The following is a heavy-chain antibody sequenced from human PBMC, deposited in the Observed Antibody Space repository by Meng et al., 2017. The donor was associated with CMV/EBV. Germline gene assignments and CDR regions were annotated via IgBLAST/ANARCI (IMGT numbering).Heavy chain of an antibody. V-gene: IGHV3-21*01. CDR3: ARGPGYCSSTSCYTNGYYFDY. CDR2: ISSSSSYI. J-gene: IGHJ4*02. D-gene: IGHD2-2*02. Sequence: SCAASGFTFSSYSMNWVRQAPGKGLEWVSSISSSSSYIYYADSVKGRFTISRDNAKNSLYLQMNSLRAEDTAVYYCARGPGYCSSTSCYTNGYYFDYWGQGTLVTVSS. CDR1: GFTFSSYS.